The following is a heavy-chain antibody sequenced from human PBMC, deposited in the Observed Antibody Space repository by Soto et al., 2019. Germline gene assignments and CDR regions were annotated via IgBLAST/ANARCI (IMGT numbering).Heavy chain of an antibody. CDR1: GLSVSDNY. Sequence: GGSLRLSCGASGLSVSDNYMGWVRQAPGRGLEWVSVMYAGGDTHYADSVKGRFTISRDKSENTLYLQMNSLRDEDTGVYFCVSRIPSWVFDYWGQGTLVTVSS. CDR3: VSRIPSWVFDY. CDR2: MYAGGDT. D-gene: IGHD2-21*01. V-gene: IGHV3-53*01. J-gene: IGHJ4*02.